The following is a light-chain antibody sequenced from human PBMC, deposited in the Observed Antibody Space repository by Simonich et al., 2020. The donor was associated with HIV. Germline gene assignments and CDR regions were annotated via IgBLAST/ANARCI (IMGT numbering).Light chain of an antibody. V-gene: IGKV2-30*02. CDR1: QSLVHSDGNTY. Sequence: DIVMTRSPLSLHVTLGQPASISCRSSQSLVHSDGNTYLNWYHQRPGQSPRRLIYKVSNRDSGVPDRFSGSGSDTDFTLKISRVEAEDVGIYYCMQGTLWWTFGQGTKVEIK. CDR3: MQGTLWWT. J-gene: IGKJ1*01. CDR2: KVS.